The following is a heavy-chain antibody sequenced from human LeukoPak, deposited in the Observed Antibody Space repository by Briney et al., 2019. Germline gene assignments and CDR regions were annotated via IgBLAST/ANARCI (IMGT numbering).Heavy chain of an antibody. CDR1: GLTFSTYW. D-gene: IGHD3-9*01. Sequence: GGSLRLSCAASGLTFSTYWMHWVRQDPGKGLVWVSRISSDASITSYAAPVKGRFTISRDNAKNTLYLQMNSLRAEDTAVYYCAKVNNYDILTGYYNYFDYWGQGTLVTVSS. CDR2: ISSDASIT. J-gene: IGHJ4*02. V-gene: IGHV3-74*01. CDR3: AKVNNYDILTGYYNYFDY.